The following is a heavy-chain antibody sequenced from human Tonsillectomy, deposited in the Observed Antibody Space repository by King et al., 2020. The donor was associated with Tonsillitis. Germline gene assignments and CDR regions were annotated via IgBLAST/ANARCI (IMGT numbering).Heavy chain of an antibody. V-gene: IGHV3-30*02. CDR3: AKESGPSNPFDY. J-gene: IGHJ4*02. CDR1: EFTFSSHP. CDR2: IQFDGTTK. Sequence: QLVQSGGGVVQPGGSLRLSCAASEFTFSSHPMHWVRQAPGKGLEWVAFIQFDGTTKYYVNSVKGRFTISRDNSKNTLFLEMSSLRAEDTAVYYCAKESGPSNPFDYWGQGTLVTVSS. D-gene: IGHD1-14*01.